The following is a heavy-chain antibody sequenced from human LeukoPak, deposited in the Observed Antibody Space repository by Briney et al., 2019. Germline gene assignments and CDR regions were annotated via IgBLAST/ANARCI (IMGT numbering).Heavy chain of an antibody. CDR3: GYGSGWIFDC. D-gene: IGHD6-19*01. V-gene: IGHV3-30*04. Sequence: PGGSLRLSCAASGFTFSSYAMHWVRQAPGKGLEWVAVISYDGSNKYYADSVKGRFTISRDNSKNTLYLQVNSLRVEDTAMYYCGYGSGWIFDCRGQGAPVTVSS. J-gene: IGHJ4*02. CDR1: GFTFSSYA. CDR2: ISYDGSNK.